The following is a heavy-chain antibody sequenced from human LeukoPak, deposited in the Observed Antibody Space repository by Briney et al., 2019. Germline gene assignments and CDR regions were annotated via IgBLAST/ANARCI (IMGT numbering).Heavy chain of an antibody. Sequence: PGGSLRLSCAASGFTFGDYAMSWVRQAPGKRLEWVSVIYSGGSTYYADSVKGRFTISRDNSKNTLYLQMNSLRAEDTAVYYCARAARRGQISAFDIWGQGTMVTVSS. CDR1: GFTFGDYA. J-gene: IGHJ3*02. CDR2: IYSGGST. V-gene: IGHV3-66*01. CDR3: ARAARRGQISAFDI. D-gene: IGHD3-3*02.